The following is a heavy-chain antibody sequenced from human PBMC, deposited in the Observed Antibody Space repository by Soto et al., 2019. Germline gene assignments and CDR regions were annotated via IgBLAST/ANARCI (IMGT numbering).Heavy chain of an antibody. CDR1: GDTFNNFD. CDR3: ARYIRGQGVVS. D-gene: IGHD1-26*01. CDR2: MRADSGDS. J-gene: IGHJ5*01. Sequence: QVQRVQAGAEVKKPGAAVKVSCKPFGDTFNNFDINWVRQATGQGPEWVGWMRADSGDSGHAQKFQGRLTLTRDTSVRTLYMELRNLRVEDSAVYYCARYIRGQGVVSWGQGALITVSS. V-gene: IGHV1-8*01.